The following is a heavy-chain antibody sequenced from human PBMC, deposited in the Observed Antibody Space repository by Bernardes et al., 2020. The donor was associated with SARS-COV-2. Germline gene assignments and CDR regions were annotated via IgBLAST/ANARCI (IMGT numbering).Heavy chain of an antibody. J-gene: IGHJ5*02. CDR3: ARSNRVTRSRGSWFDP. Sequence: SEPLSLTCTVSGGSISISNVYWAWIRQSPGKGLEWIGNVYHTGSTYYNPSLKSRVSLSVDTSTNQFSLKVSSVTAADTALYYCARSNRVTRSRGSWFDPWGQGILVSVSS. D-gene: IGHD2-21*02. CDR1: GGSISISNVY. CDR2: VYHTGST. V-gene: IGHV4-39*01.